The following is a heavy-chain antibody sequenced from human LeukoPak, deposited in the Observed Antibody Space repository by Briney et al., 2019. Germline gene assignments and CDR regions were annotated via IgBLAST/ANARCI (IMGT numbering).Heavy chain of an antibody. CDR1: GFTFSSYS. V-gene: IGHV3-48*01. D-gene: IGHD3-3*01. CDR2: ISSSSGNF. Sequence: GGSLRLSCAASGFTFSSYSMNWVRQAPGKGLEWVSNISSSSGNFDYADSVKGRFTISRDNAKNSLYLQMSSLRAEDTALYYCARELDDAFDIWGQGTMVTVSS. CDR3: ARELDDAFDI. J-gene: IGHJ3*02.